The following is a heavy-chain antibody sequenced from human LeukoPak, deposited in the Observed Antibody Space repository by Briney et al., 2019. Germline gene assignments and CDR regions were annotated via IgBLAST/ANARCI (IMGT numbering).Heavy chain of an antibody. J-gene: IGHJ3*02. CDR3: AIHDSDGLDM. CDR2: IYPGDSDT. Sequence: GESLKISSKGSGYSFTNYWIGWVRQKPGRGLEWMGIIYPGDSDTRYSPSFQGQVTISADKSISTAYLQWTSLKASDSAMYYCAIHDSDGLDMWGQGTMVTASS. D-gene: IGHD2-15*01. CDR1: GYSFTNYW. V-gene: IGHV5-51*01.